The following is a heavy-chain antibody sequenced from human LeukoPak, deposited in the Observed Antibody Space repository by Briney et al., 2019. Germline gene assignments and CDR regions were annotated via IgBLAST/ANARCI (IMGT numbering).Heavy chain of an antibody. V-gene: IGHV1-69*04. J-gene: IGHJ6*02. CDR2: IIPILGIA. Sequence: SVKVSCKASGGTFSSYAISWVRQAPGQGLEWMGRIIPILGIANYAQKFQGRVTITADKFTSTAYMELSSLRSEDTAVYYCARVGGLIVATVWGQGTTVTVSS. CDR3: ARVGGLIVATV. CDR1: GGTFSSYA. D-gene: IGHD5-12*01.